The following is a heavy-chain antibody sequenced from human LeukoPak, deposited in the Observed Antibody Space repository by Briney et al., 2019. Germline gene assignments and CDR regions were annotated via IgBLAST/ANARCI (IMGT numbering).Heavy chain of an antibody. CDR1: GYTFTSYD. V-gene: IGHV1-8*01. D-gene: IGHD6-13*01. Sequence: ASVKVSCKASGYTFTSYDINWVRQATGQGLEWMGWMNPNSGNTGYAQKFQGRVTMTRNTSISTAYMELSSLRSEDTAVYYCARGQKLYRSSWYGDAFDIWGQGTMVTVSS. CDR3: ARGQKLYRSSWYGDAFDI. CDR2: MNPNSGNT. J-gene: IGHJ3*02.